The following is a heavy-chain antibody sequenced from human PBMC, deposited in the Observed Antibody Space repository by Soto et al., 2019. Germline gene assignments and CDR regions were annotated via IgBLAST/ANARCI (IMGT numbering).Heavy chain of an antibody. V-gene: IGHV4-30-4*01. Sequence: QVQLQESGPGLVKPSQTLSLTCTVSGGSISSGDYYWSWIRQPPGKGLEWIGYIYYSGSTYYTPSLRSRVTIAVATYKNPSSLKLSSVTAANTAVYYCASKGYGDNFYDYWGQGTLVTVSS. CDR1: GGSISSGDYY. D-gene: IGHD5-18*01. J-gene: IGHJ4*02. CDR3: ASKGYGDNFYDY. CDR2: IYYSGST.